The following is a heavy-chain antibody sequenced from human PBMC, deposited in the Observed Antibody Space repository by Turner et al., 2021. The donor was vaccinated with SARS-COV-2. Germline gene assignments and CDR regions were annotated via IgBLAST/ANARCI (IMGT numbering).Heavy chain of an antibody. CDR3: ARDLGGLRFDY. J-gene: IGHJ4*02. Sequence: EVQLVESGGGLIQPGGSLRLSCAASGFTVSSNYMSWVRQAPGKGLEWVSVIYSGGNTFYADSVKGRFTISRDNSKNTLYLQMNSLRAEDTAVYYCARDLGGLRFDYWGQGTLVTVSS. D-gene: IGHD2-15*01. CDR1: GFTVSSNY. CDR2: IYSGGNT. V-gene: IGHV3-53*01.